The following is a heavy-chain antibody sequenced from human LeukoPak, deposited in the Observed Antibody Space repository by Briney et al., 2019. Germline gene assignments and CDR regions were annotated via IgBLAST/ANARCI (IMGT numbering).Heavy chain of an antibody. CDR2: IYYSGST. D-gene: IGHD6-19*01. Sequence: SETLSLTCTVSGGSISSYYWSWIRQPPVKGLEWIGYIYYSGSTNYNPSLKSRVTISVDTSKNQFSLKLSSVTAADTAVYYCARDRGWRDAFDIWGQGTMVTVSS. J-gene: IGHJ3*02. CDR1: GGSISSYY. CDR3: ARDRGWRDAFDI. V-gene: IGHV4-59*01.